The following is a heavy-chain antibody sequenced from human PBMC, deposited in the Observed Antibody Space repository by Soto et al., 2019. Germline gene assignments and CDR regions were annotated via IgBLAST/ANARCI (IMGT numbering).Heavy chain of an antibody. CDR2: IYYSGST. Sequence: PPETLALTSPVPCFPVSTSCPYWGWVRHPPGKELDWIGNIYYSGSTFYNPSLRSRVTLSVDTSKNQFSLRLNSVTAADTAVFFCAGFVLPASRHSDFDYWGQGTLV. CDR3: AGFVLPASRHSDFDY. CDR1: CFPVSTSCPY. D-gene: IGHD2-15*01. J-gene: IGHJ4*02. V-gene: IGHV4-39*01.